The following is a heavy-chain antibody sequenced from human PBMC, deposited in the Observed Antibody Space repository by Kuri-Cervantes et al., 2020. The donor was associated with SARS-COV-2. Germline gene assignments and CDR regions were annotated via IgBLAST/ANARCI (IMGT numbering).Heavy chain of an antibody. D-gene: IGHD2-8*01. CDR1: GFTFSSYA. CDR2: ISYDGSNK. CDR3: ARDLVFPSFDY. Sequence: GESLKISCAASGFTFSSYAMHWVRQAPGKGLEWVAVISYDGSNKYYADSVKGRFTISRDNSKNTLYLQMNSLGAEDTAVYYCARDLVFPSFDYWGQGTMVTVSS. J-gene: IGHJ4*02. V-gene: IGHV3-30*01.